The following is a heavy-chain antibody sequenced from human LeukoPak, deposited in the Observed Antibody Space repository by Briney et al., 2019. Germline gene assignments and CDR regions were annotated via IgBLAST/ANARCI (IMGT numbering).Heavy chain of an antibody. D-gene: IGHD3-22*01. CDR3: ARHTGYDSSGMNWYFDL. Sequence: TGGSLRLSCAASGFTASSNYMSWVRQAPGKGLKWVSLIYSGVSTYYADSVKGRFTISRDNPKNTLYLQMNNLRAEHTAVYYCARHTGYDSSGMNWYFDLWGRGTLVTVSS. CDR2: IYSGVST. J-gene: IGHJ2*01. V-gene: IGHV3-53*01. CDR1: GFTASSNY.